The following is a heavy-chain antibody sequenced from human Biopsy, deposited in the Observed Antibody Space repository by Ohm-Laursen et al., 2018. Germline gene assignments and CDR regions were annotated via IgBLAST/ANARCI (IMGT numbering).Heavy chain of an antibody. V-gene: IGHV4-59*02. CDR3: ARGGRYYYDSPDN. CDR1: GDSVTKYY. D-gene: IGHD3-22*01. CDR2: IYYSVMT. Sequence: GTLSLTCTVSGDSVTKYYWSWIRQPPGKGLEWIGHIYYSVMTNYNPSLQSRVSTSVDTSRNQVSLTLSSVTAADTAVYFCARGGRYYYDSPDNWGQGTLVTVSS. J-gene: IGHJ4*02.